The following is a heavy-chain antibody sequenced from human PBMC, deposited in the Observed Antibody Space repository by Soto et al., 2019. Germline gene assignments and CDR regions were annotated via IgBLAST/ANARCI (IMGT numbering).Heavy chain of an antibody. V-gene: IGHV3-30-3*01. CDR2: ISYDGSNK. CDR1: GFTFSSYA. CDR3: ARVPGATDYYYGMDV. Sequence: QVQLVESGGGVVQPGRSLRLSCAASGFTFSSYAMHWVRQAPGKGLEWVAVISYDGSNKYYADSVKGRFTISRDNSKNTLYLQMNSLRAEDTAVYYCARVPGATDYYYGMDVW. D-gene: IGHD5-12*01. J-gene: IGHJ6*01.